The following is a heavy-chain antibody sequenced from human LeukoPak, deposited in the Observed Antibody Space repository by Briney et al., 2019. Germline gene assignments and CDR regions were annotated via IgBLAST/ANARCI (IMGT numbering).Heavy chain of an antibody. J-gene: IGHJ3*02. CDR3: ARGDYGDYARRAFDI. CDR1: GYTFTSYD. D-gene: IGHD4-17*01. Sequence: ASVKVSCKASGYTFTSYDINWVRQATGQGLEWMGWMNPNSGNTGYAQKFQGRVTMTRNTSISTAYTELSSLRSEDTAVYYCARGDYGDYARRAFDIWGQGTMVTVSS. V-gene: IGHV1-8*01. CDR2: MNPNSGNT.